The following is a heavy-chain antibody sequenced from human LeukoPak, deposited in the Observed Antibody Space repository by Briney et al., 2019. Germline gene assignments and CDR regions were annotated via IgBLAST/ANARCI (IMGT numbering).Heavy chain of an antibody. V-gene: IGHV3-7*01. CDR1: GFTFTNYW. D-gene: IGHD3-10*01. J-gene: IGHJ4*02. CDR3: AKRSLRGVNYDY. Sequence: GGSLRLSCVASGFTFTNYWMTWVRQAPGKGLEWVANMKQDGREKYYVDSVKGRFTISRDNAKNSLYLQMNSLRDEDTAVYYCAKRSLRGVNYDYWGQGTLVTVSS. CDR2: MKQDGREK.